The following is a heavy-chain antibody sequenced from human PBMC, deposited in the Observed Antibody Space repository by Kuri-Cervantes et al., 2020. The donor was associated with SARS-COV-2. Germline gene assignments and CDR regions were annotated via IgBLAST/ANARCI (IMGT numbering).Heavy chain of an antibody. CDR2: ISYDGSNK. D-gene: IGHD4-17*01. J-gene: IGHJ4*02. CDR1: GFTFSSYA. V-gene: IGHV3-30*04. Sequence: GGSLRLSCAASGFTFSSYAVHWIRQAPGKGLEWVAVISYDGSNKYYADSVKGRFTISRDKSKNTLYLQMNSLRAGDTAVYYCASSSPAKVTYPFDSWGQGTLVTVSS. CDR3: ASSSPAKVTYPFDS.